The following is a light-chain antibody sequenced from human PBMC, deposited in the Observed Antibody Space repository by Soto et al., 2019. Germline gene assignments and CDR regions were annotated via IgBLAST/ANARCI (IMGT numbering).Light chain of an antibody. CDR2: DAS. V-gene: IGKV3-11*01. Sequence: EMVLTQSPATLSLSPGERATLSCRASQSVSSYLAWYQQKPGQAPRLLIYDASNRATGIPARFSGSGSGADFTLTISSLEPEDFAVYYCQQRSNWRGTFGGGTKVDIK. CDR3: QQRSNWRGT. CDR1: QSVSSY. J-gene: IGKJ4*01.